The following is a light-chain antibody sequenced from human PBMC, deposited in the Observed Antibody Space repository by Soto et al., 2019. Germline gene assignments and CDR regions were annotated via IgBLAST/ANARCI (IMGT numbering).Light chain of an antibody. CDR1: QSLSSSY. CDR2: GAS. J-gene: IGKJ5*01. V-gene: IGKV3-20*01. Sequence: EIVLTQSPGTLSLSPGERATLSCRASQSLSSSYLAWYQQKPGQAPRLLIYGASSRATGIPDRFSGSESGTDFTLTISRLEPEDFAVYYCQQYGNSPLTFGQGTRLEIK. CDR3: QQYGNSPLT.